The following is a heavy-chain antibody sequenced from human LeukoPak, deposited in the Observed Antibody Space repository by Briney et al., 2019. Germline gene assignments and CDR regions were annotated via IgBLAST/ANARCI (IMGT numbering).Heavy chain of an antibody. V-gene: IGHV3-21*01. CDR3: AKDSGYDILTGYGMDV. CDR1: GFTFNSYT. Sequence: GGSLRLSCAASGFTFNSYTMNWVRQAPGKGLEWVSSISSSSSYIYYADSVKGRCTISRDNAKNSLYLQINSLRAEDTAVYYCAKDSGYDILTGYGMDVWGQGTTVTVSS. D-gene: IGHD3-9*01. J-gene: IGHJ6*02. CDR2: ISSSSSYI.